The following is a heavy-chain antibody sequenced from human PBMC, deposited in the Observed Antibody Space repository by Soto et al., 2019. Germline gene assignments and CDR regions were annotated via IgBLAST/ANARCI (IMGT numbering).Heavy chain of an antibody. J-gene: IGHJ4*01. D-gene: IGHD1-26*01. CDR2: TYYRSKWYY. CDR3: ARGEQYSGRIFDY. CDR1: GDSVSSNSAG. V-gene: IGHV6-1*01. Sequence: PSQTLSLTGAITGDSVSSNSAGWSWVRQSPSRGLEWLGRTYYRSKWYYEYAVSMRGRITINPDTSKNQYSLQLNSVTPEDTAVYFCARGEQYSGRIFDYWGQGTLVTVSS.